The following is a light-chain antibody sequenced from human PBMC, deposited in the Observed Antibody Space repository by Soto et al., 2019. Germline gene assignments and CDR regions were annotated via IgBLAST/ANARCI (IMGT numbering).Light chain of an antibody. Sequence: EIVMTQSPATLSVSPGRRATLSCRPSQSLSFNLAWDQQKPGQAPRLLLYGASSRATGIPDRFSGSGSGTDFTLTISRLEPEDFSVYYGQQYGSTPPITFGQGTRLEIK. CDR2: GAS. V-gene: IGKV3-20*01. CDR3: QQYGSTPPIT. J-gene: IGKJ5*01. CDR1: QSLSFN.